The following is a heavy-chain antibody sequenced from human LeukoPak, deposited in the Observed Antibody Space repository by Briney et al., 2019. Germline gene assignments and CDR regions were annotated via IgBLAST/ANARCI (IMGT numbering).Heavy chain of an antibody. Sequence: SVKVSCKASGGTFSSYAISWVRQAPGQGLEWIGGIIPIFGTANYAQKFQGRVTITADESTSTAYMEPSSLRSEDTAVYYCASGIAAAGLFDYWGQGTLVTVSS. D-gene: IGHD6-13*01. J-gene: IGHJ4*02. CDR3: ASGIAAAGLFDY. CDR1: GGTFSSYA. V-gene: IGHV1-69*13. CDR2: IIPIFGTA.